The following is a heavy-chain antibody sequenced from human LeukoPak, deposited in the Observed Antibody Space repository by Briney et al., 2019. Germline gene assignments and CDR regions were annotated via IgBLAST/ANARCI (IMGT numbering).Heavy chain of an antibody. D-gene: IGHD2-21*01. Sequence: ASVKVSCKASGYTFTSYDINWVRQATGQGLEWMGWMNPNSGNTGYAQKFQGRVTMTRNTSISTAYMELSSLRSEDTAVYHCARGVMTYYYMDVWGKGTTVTVSS. J-gene: IGHJ6*03. V-gene: IGHV1-8*01. CDR1: GYTFTSYD. CDR3: ARGVMTYYYMDV. CDR2: MNPNSGNT.